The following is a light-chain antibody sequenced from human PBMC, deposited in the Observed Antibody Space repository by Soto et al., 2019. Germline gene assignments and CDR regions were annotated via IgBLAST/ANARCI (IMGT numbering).Light chain of an antibody. CDR2: EVT. CDR3: SSYAGSSTYV. V-gene: IGLV2-8*01. J-gene: IGLJ1*01. CDR1: SSDVGGYNY. Sequence: QSVLTQPPSASGSPGQSVTISCTGTSSDVGGYNYVAWLQQHPGKAPKLMIYEVTKRPSGVPDRFSGSKSGNTASLTVSGLQAEDEADYYCSSYAGSSTYVFGTGTKVTVL.